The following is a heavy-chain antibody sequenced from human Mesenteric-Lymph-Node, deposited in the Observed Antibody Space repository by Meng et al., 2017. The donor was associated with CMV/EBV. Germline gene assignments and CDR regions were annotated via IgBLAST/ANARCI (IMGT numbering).Heavy chain of an antibody. J-gene: IGHJ1*01. D-gene: IGHD2-2*03. CDR2: IIPIFGTA. V-gene: IGHV1-69*05. CDR3: ASGYCSSTSCHEDFQH. CDR1: AGPFSSCA. Sequence: SAGPFSSCAISWVRQAPGQGLEWMGRIIPIFGTANYAQKFQGRVTITTDESTSTAYMELSSLRSEDTAVYYCASGYCSSTSCHEDFQHWGQGTLVTVSS.